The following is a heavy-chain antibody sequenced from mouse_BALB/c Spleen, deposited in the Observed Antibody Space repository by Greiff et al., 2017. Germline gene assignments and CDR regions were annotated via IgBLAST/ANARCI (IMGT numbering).Heavy chain of an antibody. J-gene: IGHJ3*01. CDR3: ARDEDGQFAY. CDR2: ISDGGSYT. D-gene: IGHD1-2*01. CDR1: GFTFSDYY. Sequence: EVQLQESGAGLVQPGGSRKLSCAASGFTFSDYYMYWVRQNPEKRLEWVATISDGGSYTYYPDSVKGRFTIARDNAKNNLYLQRSSLKSEDTAMYYCARDEDGQFAYWGQGTLVTVSA. V-gene: IGHV5-4*02.